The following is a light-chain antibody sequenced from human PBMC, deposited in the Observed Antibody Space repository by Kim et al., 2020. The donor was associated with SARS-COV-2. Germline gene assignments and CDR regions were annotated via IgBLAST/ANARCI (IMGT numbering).Light chain of an antibody. J-gene: IGLJ3*02. CDR3: QTWGTGIQV. CDR1: SGHSSYA. V-gene: IGLV4-69*01. CDR2: LNSDGSH. Sequence: SVKLTCTLSSGHSSYAIAWHQQQPEKGPRYLMKLNSDGSHSKGDGIPDRFSGSSSGAERYLTISSLQSEDEADYDCQTWGTGIQVFGGGTQLTVL.